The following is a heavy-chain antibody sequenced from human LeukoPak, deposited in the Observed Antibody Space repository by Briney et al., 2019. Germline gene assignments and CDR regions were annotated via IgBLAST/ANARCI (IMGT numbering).Heavy chain of an antibody. CDR1: GGSISSYY. D-gene: IGHD5-18*01. Sequence: PSETLSLTCTVSGGSISSYYWSWIRQPPGKGLEWIGYIYYSGSTKYNPSLKSRVTISVDTSKNQFSLKLSSVTAADTAVYYCAREFYSYGPTDYWGQGTLVTVSS. J-gene: IGHJ4*02. CDR3: AREFYSYGPTDY. CDR2: IYYSGST. V-gene: IGHV4-59*01.